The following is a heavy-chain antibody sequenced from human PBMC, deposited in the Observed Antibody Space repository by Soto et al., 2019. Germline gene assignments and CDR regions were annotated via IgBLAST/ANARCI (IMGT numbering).Heavy chain of an antibody. Sequence: QITLKESGPTLVKPTQTLTLTCTFSGFSLSTSGVGGGWIRQPRGTAVEWLALIYWDDDKRYSPSLKSRLTITKDTSKNQVVLTRTNMDPVDTATYFCARVSLDGMDVWGQGTTVTVSS. J-gene: IGHJ6*02. D-gene: IGHD3-16*01. CDR1: GFSLSTSGVG. CDR3: ARVSLDGMDV. V-gene: IGHV2-5*02. CDR2: IYWDDDK.